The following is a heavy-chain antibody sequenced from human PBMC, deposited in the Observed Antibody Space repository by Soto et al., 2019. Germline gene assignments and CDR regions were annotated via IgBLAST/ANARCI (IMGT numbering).Heavy chain of an antibody. Sequence: SETLSLPCTVSGGSVSSYYWGWIRQPPGKGLEWIGYIYYSGSTKYNPSLKSRVTMSVDTSNNQFSLKVSSVTAADTAVYYCARHSNRNYGLYYFDFWGLGALVTVSS. CDR1: GGSVSSYY. D-gene: IGHD4-4*01. J-gene: IGHJ4*02. CDR2: IYYSGST. V-gene: IGHV4-59*08. CDR3: ARHSNRNYGLYYFDF.